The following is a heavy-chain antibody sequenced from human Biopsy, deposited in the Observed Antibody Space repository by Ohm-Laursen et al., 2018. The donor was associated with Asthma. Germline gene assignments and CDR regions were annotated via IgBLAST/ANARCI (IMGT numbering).Heavy chain of an antibody. CDR3: ARGDSSNWSHYYFDY. CDR1: GFAVSRAH. J-gene: IGHJ4*02. V-gene: IGHV3-53*01. D-gene: IGHD3-22*01. CDR2: IYSGGTS. Sequence: SLRLSCSASGFAVSRAHMLWVRQAPGKGLEWVSVIYSGGTSHTADSVRGRFTISRDYSKNTLYLQMHSLRAEDTAVYYCARGDSSNWSHYYFDYWGQGTLVTVSS.